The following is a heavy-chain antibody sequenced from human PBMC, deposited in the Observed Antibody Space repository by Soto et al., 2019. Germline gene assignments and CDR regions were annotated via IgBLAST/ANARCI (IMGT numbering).Heavy chain of an antibody. CDR1: GFTFSSYA. V-gene: IGHV3-23*01. CDR3: AKINVADNPIPTDYGMDV. Sequence: GGSLRLSCAASGFTFSSYAMSWVRQAPGKGLEWVSAISGSGGSTYYADSVKGRFTISRDNSKNTLYLQMNSLRAEDTAVYYCAKINVADNPIPTDYGMDVWGQGTTVTVSS. J-gene: IGHJ6*02. CDR2: ISGSGGST. D-gene: IGHD6-19*01.